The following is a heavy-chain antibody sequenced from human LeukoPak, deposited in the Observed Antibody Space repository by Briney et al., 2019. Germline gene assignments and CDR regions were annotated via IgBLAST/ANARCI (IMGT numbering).Heavy chain of an antibody. CDR3: ARDGVYCSGGSCYSGWFDP. D-gene: IGHD2-15*01. Sequence: GGSLRLSCAASGFTFSSYAMHWVRQAPGKGLEWVAVISYDGSNKYYADSVKGRFTISRDNSKNTLYLQMNSLRAEDTAVYYCARDGVYCSGGSCYSGWFDPWGQGTLVTVSS. J-gene: IGHJ5*02. CDR2: ISYDGSNK. CDR1: GFTFSSYA. V-gene: IGHV3-30*01.